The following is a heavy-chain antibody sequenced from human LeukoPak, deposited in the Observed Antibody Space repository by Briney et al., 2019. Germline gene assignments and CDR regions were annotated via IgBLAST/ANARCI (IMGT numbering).Heavy chain of an antibody. J-gene: IGHJ4*02. CDR2: IIPIFCTA. CDR3: ARGEGRIAPRFHY. V-gene: IGHV1-69*13. CDR1: GCTVSSYA. Sequence: ASVKVSCKASGCTVSSYAISWVRQAPGQGLEWMGGIIPIFCTAHYAQKFHRRVTITADEPPSTAYMERSSLRSEDTAVYHCARGEGRIAPRFHYWGKGTGVTVSS. D-gene: IGHD1-26*01.